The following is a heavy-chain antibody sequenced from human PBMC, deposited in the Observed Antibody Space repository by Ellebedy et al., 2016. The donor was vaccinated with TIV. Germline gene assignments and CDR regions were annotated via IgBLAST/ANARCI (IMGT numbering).Heavy chain of an antibody. Sequence: PGGSLRLSCAASGITFSQYWMNWVRKAPGKGLEWLANINKDGTVPDYLDSLKGRFSISRDNAKNLLFLQMHSLRDDDTAMYYCAGGTGWIFDLWGRGTLVTVSS. V-gene: IGHV3-7*03. CDR2: INKDGTVP. J-gene: IGHJ2*01. CDR1: GITFSQYW. D-gene: IGHD6-19*01. CDR3: AGGTGWIFDL.